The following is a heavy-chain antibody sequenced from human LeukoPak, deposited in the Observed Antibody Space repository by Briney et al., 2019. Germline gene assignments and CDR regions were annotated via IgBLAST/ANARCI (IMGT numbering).Heavy chain of an antibody. D-gene: IGHD2-15*01. V-gene: IGHV4-59*08. CDR2: IYYSGST. CDR1: GGSMSPYH. Sequence: SETLSLTCTVSGGSMSPYHWGWIRQPPGKGLEWIGYIYYSGSTNYNPSLRSRVTISVDTSKNQFSLKLSSVTAADTAVYYCARGRRTRYCSGGSCYYFDYWGQGTLVTASS. CDR3: ARGRRTRYCSGGSCYYFDY. J-gene: IGHJ4*02.